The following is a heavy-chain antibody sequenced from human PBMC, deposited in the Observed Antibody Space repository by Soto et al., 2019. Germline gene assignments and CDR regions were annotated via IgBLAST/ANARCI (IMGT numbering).Heavy chain of an antibody. CDR2: VSGNNGAS. J-gene: IGHJ5*01. Sequence: APVKVSCKASGYTSADVGISWVRQAPGQGLEWMGWVSGNNGASNPAPKVQGRITMTLDTSTGVSYMALRSLRSDDTAIYYCVRDQKYFRVNGNWFDSWGQGTLVTVSS. D-gene: IGHD2-2*01. CDR3: VRDQKYFRVNGNWFDS. V-gene: IGHV1-18*04. CDR1: GYTSADVG.